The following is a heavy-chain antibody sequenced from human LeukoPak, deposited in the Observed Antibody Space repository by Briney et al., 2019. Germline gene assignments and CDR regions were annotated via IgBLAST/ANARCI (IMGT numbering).Heavy chain of an antibody. D-gene: IGHD2-2*02. CDR2: ISGGSATK. V-gene: IGHV3-23*01. J-gene: IGHJ4*02. CDR3: AGEYPYYFDY. Sequence: GGSLRLSCAASGFTFSSYAMSWVRQAPGRGLEWISYISGGSATKYYADSVKGRFTISRDNSKNTLYLQLSSLRAEDTALYYCAGEYPYYFDYWGQGTLVTVSS. CDR1: GFTFSSYA.